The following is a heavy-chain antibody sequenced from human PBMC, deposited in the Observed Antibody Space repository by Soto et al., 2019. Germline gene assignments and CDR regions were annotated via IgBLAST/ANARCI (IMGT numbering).Heavy chain of an antibody. D-gene: IGHD2-15*01. CDR3: TTDVPLVDDPFDI. J-gene: IGHJ3*02. CDR2: IKSKTDGGTT. CDR1: GFTFSNAW. V-gene: IGHV3-15*01. Sequence: GGSLRLSCAASGFTFSNAWMSWVRQAPGKGLEWVGRIKSKTDGGTTDYAAPVKGRFTISRDDSKNTLYLQMNSLKTEDTAVYYCTTDVPLVDDPFDIWGQGTMVTVSS.